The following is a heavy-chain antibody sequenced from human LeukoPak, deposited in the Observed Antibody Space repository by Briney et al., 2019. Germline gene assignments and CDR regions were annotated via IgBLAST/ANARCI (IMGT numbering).Heavy chain of an antibody. CDR3: ARAIAVAARGGFDY. J-gene: IGHJ4*02. CDR2: IDPSDSYS. V-gene: IGHV5-10-1*01. CDR1: GNSFTSYW. Sequence: GESLRISCKVSGNSFTSYWISWVRQMPGKGLEWMGRIDPSDSYSTYSPSFQGHVTISADRSISTAYLQWSSLKASDTAIYFCARAIAVAARGGFDYWGQGTLVTVSS. D-gene: IGHD6-19*01.